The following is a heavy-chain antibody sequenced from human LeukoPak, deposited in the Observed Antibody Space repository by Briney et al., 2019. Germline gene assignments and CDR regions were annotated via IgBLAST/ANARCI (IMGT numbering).Heavy chain of an antibody. CDR1: GGSISSGGYY. V-gene: IGHV4-31*03. D-gene: IGHD3-10*01. J-gene: IGHJ4*02. Sequence: SETLSLTCTVSGGSISSGGYYWSWIRQHPGKGLEWIGYIYYSGSTYYNPSLKSRVTISVDTSKNQFSLKLSSVTAADTAVYYCARQVRGVIIVLDYWGQGTLVTVSS. CDR3: ARQVRGVIIVLDY. CDR2: IYYSGST.